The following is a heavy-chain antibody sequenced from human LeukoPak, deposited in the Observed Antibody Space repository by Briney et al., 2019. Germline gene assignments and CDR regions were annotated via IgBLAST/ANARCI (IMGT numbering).Heavy chain of an antibody. CDR1: GFTFSSYG. CDR3: AKHKHYYDSSGYYVGIDY. CDR2: IRYDGSNK. D-gene: IGHD3-22*01. J-gene: IGHJ4*02. V-gene: IGHV3-30*02. Sequence: GGSLRLSCAASGFTFSSYGMHWVRQAPGKGLEWVAFIRYDGSNKYYADSVKGRFTISRDNSKNTLYLQMNSLRAEDTAVYYCAKHKHYYDSSGYYVGIDYWGQGTLVTVSS.